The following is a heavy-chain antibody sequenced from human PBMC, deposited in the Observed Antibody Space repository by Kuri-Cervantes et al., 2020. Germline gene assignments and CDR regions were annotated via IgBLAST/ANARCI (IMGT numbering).Heavy chain of an antibody. CDR1: GFTFSSYA. Sequence: GESLKISCAASGFTFSSYAMSWVRQAPGKGLEWVSTLSGSGGSTFYADSAKGRFTISRDNSKNTLYLQMNSLRAEDTAVYYCAKVRDCSGGSCYGPRYYYGMDVWGQGTTVTVSS. CDR3: AKVRDCSGGSCYGPRYYYGMDV. J-gene: IGHJ6*02. V-gene: IGHV3-23*01. D-gene: IGHD2-15*01. CDR2: LSGSGGST.